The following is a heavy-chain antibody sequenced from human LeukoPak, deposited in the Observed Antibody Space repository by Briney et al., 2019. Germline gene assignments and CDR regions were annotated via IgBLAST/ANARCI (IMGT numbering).Heavy chain of an antibody. V-gene: IGHV3-30*02. CDR2: IRYDGSDK. Sequence: PGGSLRLSCAASGFTFSDSGMHWVRQAPGKGLEWVTFIRYDGSDKYYADSVKGRFTISRDNSKKTLYLQMSSLRAEDTAVYYCAKGASAGTYAFDIWGQGTMVTVSS. D-gene: IGHD1-7*01. CDR1: GFTFSDSG. J-gene: IGHJ3*02. CDR3: AKGASAGTYAFDI.